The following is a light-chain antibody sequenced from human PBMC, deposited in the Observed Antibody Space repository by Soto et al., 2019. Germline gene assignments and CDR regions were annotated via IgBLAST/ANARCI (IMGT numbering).Light chain of an antibody. Sequence: DIQITQSPSSLSASVGDRVTITCRASQSISNYLNWYQQKPGKAPKLLIYTASSLQSGVPPRFRGSGSGTDFTLTISSLQPEDFATYYCQQSYTTSSITFGQGTRLEIK. J-gene: IGKJ5*01. CDR2: TAS. CDR1: QSISNY. V-gene: IGKV1-39*01. CDR3: QQSYTTSSIT.